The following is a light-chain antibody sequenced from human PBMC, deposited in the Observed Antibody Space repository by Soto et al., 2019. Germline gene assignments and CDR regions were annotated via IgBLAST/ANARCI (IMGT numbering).Light chain of an antibody. CDR1: QGISSY. J-gene: IGKJ5*01. CDR3: QQSYRTPIT. Sequence: IQLTQSPSSLSASVGDRVTITCRASQGISSYLAWYQQKPGKAPKLLIYAASTLQSGVPSRFSGSGSGTEFTLTISSLQPDDFATYYCQQSYRTPITFGQGTRLEIK. V-gene: IGKV1-9*01. CDR2: AAS.